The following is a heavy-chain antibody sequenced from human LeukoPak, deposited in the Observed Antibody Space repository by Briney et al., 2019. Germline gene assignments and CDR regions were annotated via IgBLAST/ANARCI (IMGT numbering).Heavy chain of an antibody. V-gene: IGHV4-34*01. D-gene: IGHD4-17*01. Sequence: PETLSLTCAVDAGSLSGYYWSWIRQPPGKGLEWIGEINHSGSTNYNPSLKGGATISVDTSKNQFSLRLSSVTAADTAVYYCARAPYGAGWFDPWGQGALVTVSS. CDR1: AGSLSGYY. CDR2: INHSGST. J-gene: IGHJ5*02. CDR3: ARAPYGAGWFDP.